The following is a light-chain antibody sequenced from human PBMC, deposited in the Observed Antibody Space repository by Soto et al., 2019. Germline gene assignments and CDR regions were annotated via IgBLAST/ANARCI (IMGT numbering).Light chain of an antibody. J-gene: IGLJ3*02. CDR3: SSYTSSSTWL. Sequence: QSALTQPASVSGSPGQSITISCTGTRSDVGGYNYVSWYQQHPGKAPTLMIYEVSHRPSGVSNRFSGSKSGNTASLTIYGLQAEDEADYYCSSYTSSSTWLFGGGTKLTVL. CDR1: RSDVGGYNY. V-gene: IGLV2-14*01. CDR2: EVS.